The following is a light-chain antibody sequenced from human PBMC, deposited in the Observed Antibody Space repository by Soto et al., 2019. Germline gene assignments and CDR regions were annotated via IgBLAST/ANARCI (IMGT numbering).Light chain of an antibody. CDR2: AAS. J-gene: IGKJ4*01. V-gene: IGKV1-9*01. Sequence: DIQLTQAPSFLSASVGDRVTITCRASQGISSYLAWYQHKPGKAPKLLIYAASTLQSGVPSRFSGSGYGTAFTLTISSLPPEDFATYYCQHLNSYPLTGGGGTMVEIK. CDR3: QHLNSYPLT. CDR1: QGISSY.